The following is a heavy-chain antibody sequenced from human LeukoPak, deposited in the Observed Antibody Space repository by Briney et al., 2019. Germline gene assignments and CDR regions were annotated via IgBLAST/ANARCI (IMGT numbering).Heavy chain of an antibody. V-gene: IGHV3-23*01. CDR1: KFTFSRYA. CDR3: AKFVNYGSYYYYYYIDV. Sequence: GGSLRLSFAASKFTFSRYAMSWVRQAPGKGLEWVSSISESGDSTYYADSVKGRFTISRDNSKNTLYLQMNSLRAEDTAVYYCAKFVNYGSYYYYYYIDVWGKGTTVTVSS. D-gene: IGHD3-10*01. J-gene: IGHJ6*03. CDR2: ISESGDST.